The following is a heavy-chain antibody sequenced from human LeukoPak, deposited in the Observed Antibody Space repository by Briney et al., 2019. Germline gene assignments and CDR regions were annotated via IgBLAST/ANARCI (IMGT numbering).Heavy chain of an antibody. CDR3: ARTAATTARGLVFDP. D-gene: IGHD2-21*02. CDR2: IYYSGST. CDR1: GGSISSSSYY. Sequence: SETLSLTCTVSGGSISSSSYYWGWIRQPPGKGLEWIGSIYYSGSTYYNPSLKSRVTISVDTSKNQFSLKLSPVTAADTAVYYCARTAATTARGLVFDPWGQGTLVTVSS. V-gene: IGHV4-39*07. J-gene: IGHJ5*02.